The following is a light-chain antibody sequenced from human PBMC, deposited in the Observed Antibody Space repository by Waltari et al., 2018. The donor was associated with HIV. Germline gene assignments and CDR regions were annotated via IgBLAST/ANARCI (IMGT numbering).Light chain of an antibody. Sequence: QSALTQPASVSGSPGQSITISCTGTSSDVGGYNYVSWYQQHTGKAPKLMIYEVSNRPAGVSNRCSGSKSGNTASLTISGLQAEDEADYYCSSYTSSSTLVVFGGGTKLTVL. CDR3: SSYTSSSTLVV. V-gene: IGLV2-14*01. CDR2: EVS. J-gene: IGLJ2*01. CDR1: SSDVGGYNY.